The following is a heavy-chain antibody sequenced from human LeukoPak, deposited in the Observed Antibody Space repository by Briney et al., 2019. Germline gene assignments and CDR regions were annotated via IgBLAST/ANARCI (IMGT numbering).Heavy chain of an antibody. D-gene: IGHD3-16*01. CDR3: AKDEATSGGGLAS. V-gene: IGHV3-53*01. J-gene: IGHJ4*02. CDR1: GLTVSGTH. CDR2: KYAGGTT. Sequence: GGSLRLSCAASGLTVSGTHMSWVRQAPGKGLEWVSAKYAGGTTYDADSVKGRFTISRDNTRNSLFLHMSSLRADDTAVYYCAKDEATSGGGLASWGQGTLVTVSS.